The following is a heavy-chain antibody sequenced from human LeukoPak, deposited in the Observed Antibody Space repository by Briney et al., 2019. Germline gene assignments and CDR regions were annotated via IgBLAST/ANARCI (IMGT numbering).Heavy chain of an antibody. CDR2: ISYDGSNK. CDR3: AKDRCSNGIGCYYYYMDV. CDR1: GFTFSSYA. J-gene: IGHJ6*03. D-gene: IGHD2-8*01. V-gene: IGHV3-30*04. Sequence: GGSLRLSCAASGFTFSSYAIHWVRQAPGKGLEWVAVISYDGSNKNYADSVKGRFSISRDSSKNILYLQMNSLRAEDTAVYYCAKDRCSNGIGCYYYYMDVWGKGTTVTISS.